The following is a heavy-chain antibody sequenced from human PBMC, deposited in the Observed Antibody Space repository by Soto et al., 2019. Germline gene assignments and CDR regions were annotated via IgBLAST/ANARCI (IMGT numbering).Heavy chain of an antibody. CDR3: ARDRGLGIYYFDY. V-gene: IGHV3-33*01. CDR1: GFTFSSYG. Sequence: GGSLRLSCAASGFTFSSYGMHWVRQAPGKGLEWVAVIWYDGSNKYYADSVKGRFTISRDNSKNTLYLQMNSLRAEDTAVYYCARDRGLGIYYFDYWGQGTLVTVSS. J-gene: IGHJ4*02. CDR2: IWYDGSNK. D-gene: IGHD7-27*01.